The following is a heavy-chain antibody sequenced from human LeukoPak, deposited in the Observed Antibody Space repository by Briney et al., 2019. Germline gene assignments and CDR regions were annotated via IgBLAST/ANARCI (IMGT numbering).Heavy chain of an antibody. CDR3: ARPFLAD. D-gene: IGHD3-3*01. CDR2: INPDGSEG. J-gene: IGHJ4*02. Sequence: GGSLRLSCAASGFTFGDYGMSWVRQAPGKGLKWVAKINPDGSEGYYVESVKGRFTISRDNTKKSLSLQMNSLRAEDTAVYYRARPFLADRVQGTLVTVSS. CDR1: GFTFGDYG. V-gene: IGHV3-7*01.